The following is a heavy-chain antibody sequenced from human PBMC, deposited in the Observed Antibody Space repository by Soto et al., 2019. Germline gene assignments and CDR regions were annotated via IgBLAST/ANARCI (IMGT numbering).Heavy chain of an antibody. J-gene: IGHJ5*02. V-gene: IGHV4-34*01. CDR1: GGSLSGYY. D-gene: IGHD3-10*01. CDR2: IFGESNHSESI. Sequence: SETLSLTCAVYGGSLSGYYWSWIRQPPGKGLEWIGEIFGESNHSESIKYNPSLKSRATISIDTSKNQLSLKLSSATAADTAVYYCARTDYGTAYFDPWGQGSLVTVSS. CDR3: ARTDYGTAYFDP.